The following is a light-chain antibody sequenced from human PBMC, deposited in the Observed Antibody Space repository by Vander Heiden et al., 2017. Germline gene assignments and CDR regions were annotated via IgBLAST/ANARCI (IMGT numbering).Light chain of an antibody. CDR2: STN. CDR1: SGSVSTSYY. J-gene: IGLJ3*02. Sequence: TVVTHEPSFSVSPGRTVTLTCGLSSGSVSTSYYPSWYQQTPGQAPRTLIYSTNTRSSGVPDRFSGSILGNKAALTITGAQADDESDYYCVLYMGSGIWVFGGGTKVTVL. V-gene: IGLV8-61*01. CDR3: VLYMGSGIWV.